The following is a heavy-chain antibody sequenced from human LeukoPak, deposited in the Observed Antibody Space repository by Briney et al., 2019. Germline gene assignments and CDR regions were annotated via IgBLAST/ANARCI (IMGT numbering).Heavy chain of an antibody. J-gene: IGHJ2*01. Sequence: SVNVSCKSSVGTFSSYDISWVRQAPGQGLEWMGRIILSLGKSNYAQKLQGRVTITADKSASTAYMELSSLRSEDTAVYYCARDGGYSGYDLVHWYFDLWGRGTLVTVSS. CDR3: ARDGGYSGYDLVHWYFDL. CDR1: VGTFSSYD. V-gene: IGHV1-69*04. D-gene: IGHD5-12*01. CDR2: IILSLGKS.